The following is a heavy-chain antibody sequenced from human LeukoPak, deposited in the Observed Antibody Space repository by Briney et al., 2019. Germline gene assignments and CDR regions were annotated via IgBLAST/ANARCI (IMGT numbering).Heavy chain of an antibody. D-gene: IGHD3/OR15-3a*01. J-gene: IGHJ4*02. Sequence: SEILSLTCTVSGGSISSSSYYWGWIRQPPGKGLEWIGSIYYSGSTYYNPSLKSRVTISVDTSKNQFSLKLTSVTAADTAMYYCARQTGSGLFILPGGQGTLVTVSS. CDR3: ARQTGSGLFILP. CDR1: GGSISSSSYY. V-gene: IGHV4-39*01. CDR2: IYYSGST.